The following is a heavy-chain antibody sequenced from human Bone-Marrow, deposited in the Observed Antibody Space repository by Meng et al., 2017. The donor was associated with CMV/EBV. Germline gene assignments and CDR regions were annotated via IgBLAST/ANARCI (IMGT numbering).Heavy chain of an antibody. D-gene: IGHD2-2*01. V-gene: IGHV3-30*02. CDR1: GFTFSGSA. CDR3: ARGGRRLYQLFSAY. CDR2: IRYDGSNK. J-gene: IGHJ4*02. Sequence: GESLKISRPASGFTFSGSAMHWVRQAPGKGLEWVAFIRYDGSNKYYADSVKGRFTISRDNSKNTLFLQMNSLRPEDTAVYYCARGGRRLYQLFSAYWGQGTLVTVSS.